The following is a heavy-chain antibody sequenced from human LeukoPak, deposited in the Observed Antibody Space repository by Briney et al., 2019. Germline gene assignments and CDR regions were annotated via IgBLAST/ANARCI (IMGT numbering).Heavy chain of an antibody. V-gene: IGHV3-72*01. CDR1: GFTFTDHY. CDR3: ARTTTIGTTWGMDV. J-gene: IGHJ6*02. CDR2: IRKKANSYST. Sequence: PGGSLRLSCAGSGFTFTDHYMDWARQAPGKGLEWVGRIRKKANSYSTEYAASVKGGFTISRDDSKNSVYLQLNSLKTEDTAVYYCARTTTIGTTWGMDVWGQGTTVTVS. D-gene: IGHD1-1*01.